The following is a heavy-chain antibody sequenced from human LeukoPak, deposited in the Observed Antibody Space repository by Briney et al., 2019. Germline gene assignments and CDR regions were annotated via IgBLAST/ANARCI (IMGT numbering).Heavy chain of an antibody. Sequence: GSLRLSCAASGFTFSHSGLNWVRQAPGKGLEWVSYISSSSSTIYYADSVKGRFTISRDNAKNSLYLQMNSLRAEDTAVYYCAVAQPAAPFDYWGQGTLVTVSS. V-gene: IGHV3-48*01. CDR3: AVAQPAAPFDY. J-gene: IGHJ4*02. D-gene: IGHD2-2*01. CDR2: ISSSSSTI. CDR1: GFTFSHSG.